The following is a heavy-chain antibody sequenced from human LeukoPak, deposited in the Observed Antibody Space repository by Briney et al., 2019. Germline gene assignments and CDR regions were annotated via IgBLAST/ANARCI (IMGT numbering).Heavy chain of an antibody. Sequence: ASVKVSCKASGYTFTSYGISWVRQAPGQVLEWMGWISAYNGNTNYAQKLQGRVTMTTDTSTSTAYMELRSLRSDDTAVYYCARPAIYCSGGSCSYYFDYWGQGTLVTVSS. D-gene: IGHD2-15*01. CDR1: GYTFTSYG. J-gene: IGHJ4*02. CDR2: ISAYNGNT. CDR3: ARPAIYCSGGSCSYYFDY. V-gene: IGHV1-18*01.